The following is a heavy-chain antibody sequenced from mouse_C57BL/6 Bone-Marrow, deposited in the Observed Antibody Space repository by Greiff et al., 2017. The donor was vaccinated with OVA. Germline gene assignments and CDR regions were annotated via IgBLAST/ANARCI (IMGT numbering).Heavy chain of an antibody. V-gene: IGHV1-5*01. CDR1: GYTFTSYW. CDR2: IYPGNSDT. J-gene: IGHJ1*03. D-gene: IGHD1-1*01. Sequence: VQLQQSGTVLARPGASVKMSCKTSGYTFTSYWMHWVKQRPGQGLEWIGAIYPGNSDTSYNQKFKGKAKLTAVTSASTAYMELSSLTNEDSAVDYCTGHYYGSSDRYFDVWGTGTTVTVSS. CDR3: TGHYYGSSDRYFDV.